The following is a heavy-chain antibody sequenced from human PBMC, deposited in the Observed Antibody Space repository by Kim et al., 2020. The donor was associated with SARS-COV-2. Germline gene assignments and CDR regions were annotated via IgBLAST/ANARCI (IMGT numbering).Heavy chain of an antibody. Sequence: ASVKVSCKASGYTFTSYYMHWVRQAPGQGGEWMGIINPSGGSTSYAQKFQGRVTMTRDTSTSTVYMELSSLRSEDTAVYYCARGGTVTTLVGYYYYMDVWGKGTTVTVSS. CDR1: GYTFTSYY. CDR3: ARGGTVTTLVGYYYYMDV. D-gene: IGHD4-4*01. CDR2: INPSGGST. J-gene: IGHJ6*03. V-gene: IGHV1-46*01.